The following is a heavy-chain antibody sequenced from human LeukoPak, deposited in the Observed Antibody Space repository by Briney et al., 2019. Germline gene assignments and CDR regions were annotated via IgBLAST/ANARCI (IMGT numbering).Heavy chain of an antibody. D-gene: IGHD3-16*02. Sequence: GGSLRLSCAASGFTFSSNWMSWVRQAPGKGLEWVANVKQDGSEKYYVDSVKGRFTISRDNAKNSLYLQMNSLRAEDTAVYYCARASSTFGGVIADFDYWGQGTLVTVSS. CDR1: GFTFSSNW. CDR2: VKQDGSEK. CDR3: ARASSTFGGVIADFDY. V-gene: IGHV3-7*01. J-gene: IGHJ4*02.